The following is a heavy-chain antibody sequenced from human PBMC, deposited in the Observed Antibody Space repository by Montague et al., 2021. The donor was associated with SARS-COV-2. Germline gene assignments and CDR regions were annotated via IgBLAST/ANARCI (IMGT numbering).Heavy chain of an antibody. CDR3: ARQIQQVVLSPAKLTNWFDP. J-gene: IGHJ5*02. Sequence: SETLSLTCTVSGASITSSNWWNWVRQPPGKGLEWIGQIYHSGSTNYNPSLKSQLTLSLDKSKNQFSLNLSSVTAADTAVYYCARQIQQVVLSPAKLTNWFDPWGLGTLVTVAS. V-gene: IGHV4-4*02. CDR1: GASITSSNW. CDR2: IYHSGST. D-gene: IGHD2-15*01.